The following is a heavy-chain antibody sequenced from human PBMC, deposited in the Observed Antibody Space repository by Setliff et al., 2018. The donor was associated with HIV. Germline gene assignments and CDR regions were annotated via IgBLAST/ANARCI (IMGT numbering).Heavy chain of an antibody. CDR3: ARDMVVGESHYYFDY. Sequence: PSETLSLTCAVSRYSITSGYYWAWIRQPPGKGLEWIGSIYHSGSTYYNVSLKSRITMSGDTSKNQFSLKLRSVTAADTAVYFCARDMVVGESHYYFDYWGQGTQVTVSS. J-gene: IGHJ4*02. V-gene: IGHV4-38-2*02. CDR1: RYSITSGYY. D-gene: IGHD2-15*01. CDR2: IYHSGST.